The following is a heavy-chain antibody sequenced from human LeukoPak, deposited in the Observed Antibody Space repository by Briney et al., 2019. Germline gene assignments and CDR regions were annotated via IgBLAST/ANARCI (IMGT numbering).Heavy chain of an antibody. J-gene: IGHJ4*02. V-gene: IGHV3-23*01. D-gene: IGHD6-19*01. CDR3: AKDHLPGIVVADRDY. Sequence: GGSLRLSCAASGFIFGRYGMSWVRQAPGKGLEWVSAISGSADTTYYADSVKGRFTISRDNSKNTLYLQINTLRAEDTAVYYCAKDHLPGIVVADRDYWGQGTLVTVSS. CDR2: ISGSADTT. CDR1: GFIFGRYG.